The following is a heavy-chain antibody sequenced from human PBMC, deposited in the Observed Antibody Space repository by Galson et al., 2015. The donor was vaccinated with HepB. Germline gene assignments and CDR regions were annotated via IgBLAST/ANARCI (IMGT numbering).Heavy chain of an antibody. CDR3: AKGGGGGRKERYYFDY. D-gene: IGHD3-10*01. J-gene: IGHJ4*02. CDR1: GFTFNNYA. Sequence: SLRLSCAASGFTFNNYAMTWVRQAPGKGLEWVSALSGSGGSTYYADSVKGRFTISRDNSKNTLYLQMNSLRAEDTAVYSCAKGGGGGRKERYYFDYWGQGTLVTVSS. CDR2: LSGSGGST. V-gene: IGHV3-23*01.